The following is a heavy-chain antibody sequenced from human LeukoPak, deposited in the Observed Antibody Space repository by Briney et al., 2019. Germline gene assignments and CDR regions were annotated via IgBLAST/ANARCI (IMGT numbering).Heavy chain of an antibody. V-gene: IGHV3-33*06. CDR2: IWYDGSNK. D-gene: IGHD3-22*01. CDR1: GFTFSSYG. J-gene: IGHJ4*02. CDR3: AKRRASDGSGYRAFEF. Sequence: GGSLRLSCAASGFTFSSYGMHWVRQAPGKGLEWVAVIWYDGSNKYYADSVKGRFTISRDNSKNTLYLQMNSLRAEDTAVYYCAKRRASDGSGYRAFEFWGQGTLVTVSS.